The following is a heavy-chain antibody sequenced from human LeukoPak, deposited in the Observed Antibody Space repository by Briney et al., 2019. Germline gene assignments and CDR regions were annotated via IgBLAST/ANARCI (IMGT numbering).Heavy chain of an antibody. Sequence: ASVKISCKAFGYTFTDYYINWLQQAPGKGLEWMGRLNPEDGETTFSEKFQGRVALTADPSTDTVYMEMTSLRSEDTAVYYCALIVVVVSGLAPNDYWGQGTLVAVSS. CDR2: LNPEDGET. V-gene: IGHV1-69-2*01. J-gene: IGHJ4*02. CDR1: GYTFTDYY. D-gene: IGHD2-21*02. CDR3: ALIVVVVSGLAPNDY.